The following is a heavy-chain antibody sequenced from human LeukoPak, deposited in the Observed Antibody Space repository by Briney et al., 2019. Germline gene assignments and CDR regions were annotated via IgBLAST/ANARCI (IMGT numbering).Heavy chain of an antibody. CDR1: GFTFSDYS. J-gene: IGHJ3*01. CDR3: TNFKPPAPDALDV. V-gene: IGHV3-48*01. Sequence: GGSLRLSCVASGFTFSDYSMNWVRQAPGKGLEWISYISGSGTIYYADSVKGRFTISRDNAQRLVYLQMNSLRAEDTAVYYCTNFKPPAPDALDVWGQGTLITVSS. CDR2: ISGSGTI. D-gene: IGHD2/OR15-2a*01.